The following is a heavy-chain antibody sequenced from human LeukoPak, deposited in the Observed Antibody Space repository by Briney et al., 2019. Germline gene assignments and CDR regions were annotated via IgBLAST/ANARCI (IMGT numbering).Heavy chain of an antibody. V-gene: IGHV4-34*01. CDR1: GGSFSGYY. J-gene: IGHJ4*02. Sequence: PSETLSLTCAVYGGSFSGYYWSWIRQPPGKGLEWIGEINHSGSTNYNPSLKSRVTISVDTSKNQFSLKLSSVTAADTAVYYCASGPSFRDFWSGYKVFDYWGQGTLVTVSS. CDR2: INHSGST. D-gene: IGHD3-3*01. CDR3: ASGPSFRDFWSGYKVFDY.